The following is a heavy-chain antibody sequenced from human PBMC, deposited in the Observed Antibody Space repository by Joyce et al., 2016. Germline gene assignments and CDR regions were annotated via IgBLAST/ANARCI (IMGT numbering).Heavy chain of an antibody. CDR2: IYFRGKS. CDR3: ARSGSYGLWYFDL. D-gene: IGHD4-17*01. CDR1: GDSIRTSSYF. J-gene: IGHJ2*01. V-gene: IGHV4-39*01. Sequence: QQQLQESGPGLVKPSETLSLTCIVSGDSIRTSSYFWGWIRQPPGKGLEWLGSIYFRGKSYQNPSLKSRVIISVDTSKNQFSLKLSSVTAADTAVYYCARSGSYGLWYFDLWGRGTLVSVSS.